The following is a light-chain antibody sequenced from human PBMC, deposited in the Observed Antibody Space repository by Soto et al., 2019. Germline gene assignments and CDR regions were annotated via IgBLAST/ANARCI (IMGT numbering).Light chain of an antibody. J-gene: IGKJ1*01. V-gene: IGKV3-11*01. Sequence: DIVMTQSPATLSVSPGERATLSCRASQTVSSSLAWYQQKPGQAPRLLIYEASNRATGIPARFSGSGSGTDYTLTISRLEPEDSAVYYCQQYGYSFWTFGQGTKVDIK. CDR2: EAS. CDR1: QTVSSS. CDR3: QQYGYSFWT.